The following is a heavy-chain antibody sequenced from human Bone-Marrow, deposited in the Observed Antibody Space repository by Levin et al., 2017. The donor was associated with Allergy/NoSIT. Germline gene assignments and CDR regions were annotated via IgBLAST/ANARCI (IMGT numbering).Heavy chain of an antibody. CDR1: GFTVSSNY. CDR3: ARTYSYGNGYFDL. Sequence: GESLKISCAASGFTVSSNYMSWVRQAPGKGLEWVSVIYSGGSTYYADSVKGRFTISRDNSKNTLYLQMNRLRAEDTAVYYCARTYSYGNGYFDLWGRGTLVTVSS. CDR2: IYSGGST. D-gene: IGHD5-18*01. V-gene: IGHV3-53*01. J-gene: IGHJ2*01.